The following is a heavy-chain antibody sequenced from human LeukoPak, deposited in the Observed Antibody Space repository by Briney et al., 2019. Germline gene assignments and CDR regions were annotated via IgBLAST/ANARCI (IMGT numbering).Heavy chain of an antibody. CDR1: GFTFGDYA. CDR2: IRSKAYGGTT. CDR3: TRTGIAAGGYYYYMDV. J-gene: IGHJ6*03. Sequence: GRSLRLSCTASGFTFGDYAMSWVRQAPGKGLEWVGFIRSKAYGGTTEYAASVKGRFTISRDDSKSIAYLQMNSLKTEDTAVYYCTRTGIAAGGYYYYMDVWGKGTTVTVSS. D-gene: IGHD6-13*01. V-gene: IGHV3-49*04.